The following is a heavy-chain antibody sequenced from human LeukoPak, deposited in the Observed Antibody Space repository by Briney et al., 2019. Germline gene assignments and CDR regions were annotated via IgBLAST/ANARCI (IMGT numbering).Heavy chain of an antibody. Sequence: GGSLRLSCAASGFTFSSYAMSWVRQAPGKGLEWVSAISGSGGSTYYADSVKGRLTISRDNSKNTLYLQMNSLRAEDTAVYYCAKTPYIAAAGRVDYWGQGTLVTVSS. CDR3: AKTPYIAAAGRVDY. J-gene: IGHJ4*02. CDR2: ISGSGGST. CDR1: GFTFSSYA. V-gene: IGHV3-23*01. D-gene: IGHD6-13*01.